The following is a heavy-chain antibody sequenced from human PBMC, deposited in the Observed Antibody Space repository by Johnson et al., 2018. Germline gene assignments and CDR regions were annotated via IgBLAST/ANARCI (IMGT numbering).Heavy chain of an antibody. CDR1: GFTFSSYP. J-gene: IGHJ4*02. V-gene: IGHV3-23*04. D-gene: IGHD6-19*01. CDR2: INPDSRNT. Sequence: EVQLVESGGGLVQPGGSLRLSCVASGFTFSSYPMSWVRQVPGKGLEWVSTINPDSRNTHYADSVRGRFAISRDNSKNTLFLQMDSLRDEETAIYYGEKDVTAVAGSDCWGQGTLVTVSS. CDR3: EKDVTAVAGSDC.